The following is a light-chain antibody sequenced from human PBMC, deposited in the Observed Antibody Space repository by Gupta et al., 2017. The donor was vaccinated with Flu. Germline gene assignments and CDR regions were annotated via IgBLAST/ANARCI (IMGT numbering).Light chain of an antibody. V-gene: IGLV4-69*01. CDR1: SGHSSYA. CDR3: MNWSTSSRV. Sequence: HLVLTPSPSASASLGASVKLTCTLSSGHSSYAIAWHQQQPEKGPPYLMLLNSDGSRSKGDAIPYRVSSSGSGAALSINRYNLESEEEYYSSAMNWSTSSRVFGRGTKVTVL. J-gene: IGLJ3*02. CDR2: LNSDGSR.